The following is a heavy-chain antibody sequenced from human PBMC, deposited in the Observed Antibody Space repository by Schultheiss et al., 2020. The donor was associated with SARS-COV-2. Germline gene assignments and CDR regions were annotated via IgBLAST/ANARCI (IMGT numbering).Heavy chain of an antibody. V-gene: IGHV4-59*12. CDR1: GGSISSYY. D-gene: IGHD3-3*01. Sequence: SQTHSLTCTVSGGSISSYYWSWIRQPPGKGLEWIGSIYYSGSTYYNPSLKSRVTISVDTSKNQFSLKLSSVTAADTAVYYCARTIRITIFGVVQYFDYWGQGTLVTVSS. J-gene: IGHJ4*02. CDR3: ARTIRITIFGVVQYFDY. CDR2: IYYSGST.